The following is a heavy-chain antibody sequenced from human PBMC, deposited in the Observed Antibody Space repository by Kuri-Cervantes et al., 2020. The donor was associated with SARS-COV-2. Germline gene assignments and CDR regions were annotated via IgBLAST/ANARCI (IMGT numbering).Heavy chain of an antibody. Sequence: LSLTCAASGFTFSSYSMNWVRQAPGKGLEWVSSISSSSSYIYYADSTKGRFTISRDNAKNSLYLQMNSLRAEDTAVYYCAMLDGSGSYPEYYWGQGTLVTVSS. CDR2: ISSSSSYI. D-gene: IGHD3-10*01. CDR1: GFTFSSYS. CDR3: AMLDGSGSYPEYY. V-gene: IGHV3-21*01. J-gene: IGHJ4*02.